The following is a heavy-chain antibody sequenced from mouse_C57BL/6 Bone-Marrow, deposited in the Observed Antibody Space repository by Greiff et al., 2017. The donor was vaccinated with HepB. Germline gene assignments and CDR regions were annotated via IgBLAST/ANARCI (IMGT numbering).Heavy chain of an antibody. CDR1: GFSLTSYG. J-gene: IGHJ3*01. CDR2: IWRGGST. V-gene: IGHV2-5*01. D-gene: IGHD2-3*01. CDR3: AKERGYDGYFFFAY. Sequence: VNLVESGPGLVQPSQSLSITCTVSGFSLTSYGVHWVRQSPGKGLEWLGVIWRGGSTDYNAAFMSRLSITKDNSKSQVFFKMNSLQADDTAIYYCAKERGYDGYFFFAYWGQGTLVTVSA.